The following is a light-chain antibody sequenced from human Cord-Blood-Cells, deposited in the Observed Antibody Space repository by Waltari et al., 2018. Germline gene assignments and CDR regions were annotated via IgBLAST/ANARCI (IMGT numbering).Light chain of an antibody. CDR2: EGS. V-gene: IGLV2-23*03. CDR3: CSYAGSSTFYV. J-gene: IGLJ1*01. CDR1: SSAVRSYNL. Sequence: QSALTQPASVSGSPGQPITISCTGTSSAVRSYNLVSWYQQHPRKAPKLMIYEGSKRPSGVSNRFSGSKSGNTASLTISGLQAEDEADYYCCSYAGSSTFYVFGTGTKVTVL.